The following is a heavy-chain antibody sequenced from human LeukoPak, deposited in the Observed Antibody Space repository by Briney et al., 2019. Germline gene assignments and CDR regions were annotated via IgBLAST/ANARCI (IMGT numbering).Heavy chain of an antibody. Sequence: PGGSLRLSCAASGSTFSSYAMHWVRQAPGKGLEYVSAISSNGGSTYYANSVKGRFTISRDNSKNTLYLQMGSLRAEDMAVYYCARVSMNYYYYYMDVWGKGTTVTVSS. J-gene: IGHJ6*03. CDR2: ISSNGGST. CDR1: GSTFSSYA. V-gene: IGHV3-64*01. CDR3: ARVSMNYYYYYMDV. D-gene: IGHD3-3*02.